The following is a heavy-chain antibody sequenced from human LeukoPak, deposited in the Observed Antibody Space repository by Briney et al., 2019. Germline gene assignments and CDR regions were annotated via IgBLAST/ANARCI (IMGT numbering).Heavy chain of an antibody. D-gene: IGHD2-2*01. CDR2: IKSKTDGGTT. J-gene: IGHJ4*02. Sequence: GGSLRLSCAASGFTFCNAWMSWVRQAPGKGLEWVGRIKSKTDGGTTDYAAPVKGRFTISRDDSKNTLYLQMNSLKTEDTAVYYCTTLPQDIVVVPAAGGQGTLVTVSS. CDR3: TTLPQDIVVVPAA. CDR1: GFTFCNAW. V-gene: IGHV3-15*01.